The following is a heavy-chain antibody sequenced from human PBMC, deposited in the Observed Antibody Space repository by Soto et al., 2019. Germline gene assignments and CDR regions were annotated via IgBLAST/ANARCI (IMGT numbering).Heavy chain of an antibody. D-gene: IGHD3-10*01. CDR1: GGSISSGDYY. CDR3: ARLWFGESYFDY. CDR2: IYYSGST. J-gene: IGHJ4*02. Sequence: PSETLSLTCTVSGGSISSGDYYWSWIRQPPGKGLEWIGYIYYSGSTYYNPSLKSRVTISVDTSKNQFSLKLSSVTAADTAVYYCARLWFGESYFDYWGQGTLVTVS. V-gene: IGHV4-30-4*01.